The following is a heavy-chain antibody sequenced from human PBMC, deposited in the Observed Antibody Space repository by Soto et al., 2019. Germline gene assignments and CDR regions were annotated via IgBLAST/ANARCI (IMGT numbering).Heavy chain of an antibody. J-gene: IGHJ4*02. D-gene: IGHD6-19*01. CDR1: GFTFSSYA. CDR2: ISYDGSNK. V-gene: IGHV3-30-3*01. Sequence: QVQLVESGGGVVQPGRSLRLSCAASGFTFSSYAMHWVRQAPGKGLEWVAVISYDGSNKYYADSVKGRFTISRDNSKNTLYLQMNSRRAEDTAVYYCARDGSSGWRPDYWGQGTLVTVSS. CDR3: ARDGSSGWRPDY.